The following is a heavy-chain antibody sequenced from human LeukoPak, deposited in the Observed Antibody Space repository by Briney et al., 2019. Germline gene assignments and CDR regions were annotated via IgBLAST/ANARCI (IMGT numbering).Heavy chain of an antibody. CDR2: IYYTEST. CDR1: GGSISSYY. J-gene: IGHJ3*02. CDR3: ARRSGWLKAFDI. V-gene: IGHV4-59*08. Sequence: SETLSLTCTVSGGSISSYYWSWIRQPPGKGLEWIGYIYYTESTNYNPSLKSRVTISVDTSKTQFSLKLSSVTAADTAVYYCARRSGWLKAFDIWGQGTMVTVSS. D-gene: IGHD6-13*01.